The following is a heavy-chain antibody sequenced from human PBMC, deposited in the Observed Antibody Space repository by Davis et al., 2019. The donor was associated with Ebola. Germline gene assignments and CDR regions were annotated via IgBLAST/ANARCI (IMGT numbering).Heavy chain of an antibody. Sequence: SETLSLTCSVSGASISDGDYYWSWIRQPPGKGLEWIAYMFYSGTTNYNPSLQSRVIISVGTSKNQFSLKLSSVTAADTAVYYCARVYSSGRYGWFDPWGPGTLVTVSA. V-gene: IGHV4-30-4*01. CDR3: ARVYSSGRYGWFDP. CDR1: GASISDGDYY. CDR2: MFYSGTT. D-gene: IGHD6-19*01. J-gene: IGHJ5*02.